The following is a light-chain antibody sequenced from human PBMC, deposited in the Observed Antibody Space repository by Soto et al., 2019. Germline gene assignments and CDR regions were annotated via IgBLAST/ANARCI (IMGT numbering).Light chain of an antibody. Sequence: EIVLTQSPATLSLSPGERATLSCRASQSVSSYLAWYQQKPGQAPRLLIFDASNKATGIPARFSGSGSGTDFTLTISSLEPEDFAVSYCQQRSDWPSITFGQRTRREIK. CDR1: QSVSSY. J-gene: IGKJ5*01. V-gene: IGKV3-11*01. CDR2: DAS. CDR3: QQRSDWPSIT.